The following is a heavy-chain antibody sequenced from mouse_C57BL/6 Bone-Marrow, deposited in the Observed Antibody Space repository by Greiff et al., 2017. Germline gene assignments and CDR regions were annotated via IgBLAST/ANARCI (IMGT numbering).Heavy chain of an antibody. CDR3: ARNRRTMVTRVELLDY. D-gene: IGHD2-2*01. CDR1: GFSLTSYG. J-gene: IGHJ2*02. V-gene: IGHV2-2*01. CDR2: IWSGGST. Sequence: VKLMESGPGLVQPSQSLSITCTVSGFSLTSYGVHWVRQSPGKGLEWLGVIWSGGSTDYNAAFISRLSISKDNSKSQVFFKMNSLQADDTAIYYCARNRRTMVTRVELLDYWGQGTSVTVSS.